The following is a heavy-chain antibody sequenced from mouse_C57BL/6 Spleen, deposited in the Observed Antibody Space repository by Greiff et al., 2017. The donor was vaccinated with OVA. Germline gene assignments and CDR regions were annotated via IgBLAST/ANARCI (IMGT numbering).Heavy chain of an antibody. D-gene: IGHD2-1*01. CDR3: ARNYGNPFAY. J-gene: IGHJ3*01. Sequence: VQLKESGPGLVKPSQSLSLTCSVTGYSITSGYYWNWLRQFPGNKLEWMGYIRYDGSNNYNPSLKNRISITRDTSKNQFFLKLNSVTTEDTATYYCARNYGNPFAYWGQGTLVTVSA. CDR2: IRYDGSN. V-gene: IGHV3-6*01. CDR1: GYSITSGYY.